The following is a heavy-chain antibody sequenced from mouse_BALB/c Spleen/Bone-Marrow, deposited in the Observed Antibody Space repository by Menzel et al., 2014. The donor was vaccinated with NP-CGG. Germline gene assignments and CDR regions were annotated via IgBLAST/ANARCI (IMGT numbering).Heavy chain of an antibody. CDR3: ARQYDYDGAWFAY. D-gene: IGHD2-4*01. J-gene: IGHJ3*01. Sequence: EVKLVESGGGLVKPGGSLKHSCAASGFTFSSYAMSWVRQTPEKRLEWVATISSGGSYTYYPDSVKGRFTISRDNAKNTLYLQMSSLRSEDTAMYYCARQYDYDGAWFAYWGQGTLVTVSA. V-gene: IGHV5-9-3*01. CDR1: GFTFSSYA. CDR2: ISSGGSYT.